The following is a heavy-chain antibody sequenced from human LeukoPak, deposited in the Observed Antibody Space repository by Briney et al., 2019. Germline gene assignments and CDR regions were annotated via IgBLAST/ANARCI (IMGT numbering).Heavy chain of an antibody. CDR1: GFTFSSYA. CDR3: AKVVGRLNWNYVRGFDY. J-gene: IGHJ4*02. CDR2: ISGSGGST. D-gene: IGHD1-7*01. V-gene: IGHV3-23*01. Sequence: GGSLRLSCAASGFTFSSYAMSWVRQAPGKGLEWVSAISGSGGSTYYADSVKGRFTISRDNSKNTLYLQMNSLRDEDTAVYYCAKVVGRLNWNYVRGFDYWGQGTLVTVSS.